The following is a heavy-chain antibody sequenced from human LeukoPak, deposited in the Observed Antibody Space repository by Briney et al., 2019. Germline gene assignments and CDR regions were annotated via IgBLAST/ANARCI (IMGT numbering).Heavy chain of an antibody. D-gene: IGHD2-15*01. V-gene: IGHV4-59*01. Sequence: SETPSLTCTVSGGSISSYYWSWIRQPPGKGLEWIGYIYYSGSTNYNPSLKSRVTISVDTSKNQFSLKLSSVTAADTAVYYCARATLDCSGGSCYPNDAFDIWGQGTMVTVSS. CDR3: ARATLDCSGGSCYPNDAFDI. CDR2: IYYSGST. J-gene: IGHJ3*02. CDR1: GGSISSYY.